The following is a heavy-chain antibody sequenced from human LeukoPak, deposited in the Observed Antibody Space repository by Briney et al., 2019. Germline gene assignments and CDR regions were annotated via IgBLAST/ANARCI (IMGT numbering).Heavy chain of an antibody. J-gene: IGHJ4*02. CDR1: GGTFSSYA. V-gene: IGHV1-69*04. CDR2: IIPILGIA. Sequence: SVKVSCKASGGTFSSYAISWVRQAPGQGLEWMGRIIPILGIANYAQKFQGRVTITADKSTSTAYMELSSLRSEDTAVYYCARDTLNGPFVISLDYWGQGALVTVSS. CDR3: ARDTLNGPFVISLDY. D-gene: IGHD3-9*01.